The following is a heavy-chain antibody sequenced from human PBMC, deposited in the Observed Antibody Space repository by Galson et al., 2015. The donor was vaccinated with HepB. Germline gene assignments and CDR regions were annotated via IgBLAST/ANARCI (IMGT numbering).Heavy chain of an antibody. D-gene: IGHD3-10*01. CDR3: ARGYGASDGTGGYFDY. CDR1: GYTLTTYY. V-gene: IGHV1-46*01. Sequence: SVKVSCKASGYTLTTYYIHWVRQAPGQGLEWMGIINPTSGTTTYPRKFQGRVTMTRDTSTSTVYMDLSSLRSEDTAVYYCARGYGASDGTGGYFDYWGQGTLVTVSS. CDR2: INPTSGTT. J-gene: IGHJ4*02.